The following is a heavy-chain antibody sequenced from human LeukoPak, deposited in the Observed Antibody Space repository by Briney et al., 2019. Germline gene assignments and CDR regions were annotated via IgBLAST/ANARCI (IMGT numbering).Heavy chain of an antibody. J-gene: IGHJ5*02. CDR1: GGTFSSYA. D-gene: IGHD2-15*01. Sequence: SVKVSCKASGGTFSSYAISWVRQAPGQGLEWMGRIIPILGIANYAQKFQGRVTITADKSTSTAYMELSSLRSEDTAVYYCARDGYCSGGSCHPPVNWFDPWGQGTLVTVSS. CDR2: IIPILGIA. V-gene: IGHV1-69*04. CDR3: ARDGYCSGGSCHPPVNWFDP.